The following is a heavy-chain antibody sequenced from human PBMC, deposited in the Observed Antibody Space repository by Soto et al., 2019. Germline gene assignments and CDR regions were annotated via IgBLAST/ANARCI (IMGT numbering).Heavy chain of an antibody. Sequence: GGSLRLSCAASGFTFSSYAMSWVRQAPGKGLEWVSAISGSGGSTYYADSVKGRFTISRDNSKNTLYLQMNSPRAEDTAVYYCAKDLGGLPRYYFAYWGQGTLVTVSS. J-gene: IGHJ4*02. D-gene: IGHD5-12*01. CDR2: ISGSGGST. CDR3: AKDLGGLPRYYFAY. CDR1: GFTFSSYA. V-gene: IGHV3-23*01.